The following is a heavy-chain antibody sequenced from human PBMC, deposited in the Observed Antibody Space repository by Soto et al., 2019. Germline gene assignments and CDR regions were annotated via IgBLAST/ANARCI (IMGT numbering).Heavy chain of an antibody. CDR2: ICNSVRS. Sequence: PSETLSLTFTVSGASVSSYFWSGVRKPPGKGLEWIGYICNSVRSNYNPSLMSRVTRSLDTSDNDFSLRLTSLPAADRDVYYCARVHSGWSSGHGLDVWGQGTTVTVSS. D-gene: IGHD6-19*01. J-gene: IGHJ6*02. CDR1: GASVSSYF. CDR3: ARVHSGWSSGHGLDV. V-gene: IGHV4-59*02.